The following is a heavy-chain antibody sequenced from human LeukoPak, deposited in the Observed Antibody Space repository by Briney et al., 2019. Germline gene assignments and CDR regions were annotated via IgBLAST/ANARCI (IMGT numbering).Heavy chain of an antibody. D-gene: IGHD3-10*01. Sequence: SETLFLTCAVSGGSISSSNWWSWVRQPPGKGLEWIGGIYHSGSTNYNPSLKSRVTISVDKSKNQFSLKLSSVTAADTAVYYCARDRYYGSGSYRGMDVWGKGTTVTVSS. CDR1: GGSISSSNW. J-gene: IGHJ6*04. CDR2: IYHSGST. V-gene: IGHV4-4*02. CDR3: ARDRYYGSGSYRGMDV.